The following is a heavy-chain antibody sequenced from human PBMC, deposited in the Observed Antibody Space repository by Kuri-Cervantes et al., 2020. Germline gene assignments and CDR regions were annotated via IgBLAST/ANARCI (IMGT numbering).Heavy chain of an antibody. Sequence: ASVKVSCKASGYTFTSYGISWVRQAPGQGLEWMGWISAYNGNTNYAQKLQGRVTMTTDTSTSTAYMELRSLRSDDTAVYYCARSYYGSGSYYNAPGYWGQGTLVTVSS. D-gene: IGHD3-10*01. CDR3: ARSYYGSGSYYNAPGY. CDR2: ISAYNGNT. CDR1: GYTFTSYG. J-gene: IGHJ4*02. V-gene: IGHV1-18*01.